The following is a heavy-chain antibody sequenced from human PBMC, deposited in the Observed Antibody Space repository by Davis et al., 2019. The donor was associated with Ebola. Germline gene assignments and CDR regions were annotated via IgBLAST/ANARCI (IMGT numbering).Heavy chain of an antibody. J-gene: IGHJ5*02. CDR3: AKMGRCSGGSCYAWYNWFDP. V-gene: IGHV3-30*18. CDR1: GFTFSSYG. Sequence: GESLKISCAASGFTFSSYGMHWVRQAPGKGLEWVAVISYDGSNKYYADSVKGRFTISRDNSKNTLYPQMNSLRAEDTAVYYCAKMGRCSGGSCYAWYNWFDPWGQGTLVTVSS. D-gene: IGHD2-15*01. CDR2: ISYDGSNK.